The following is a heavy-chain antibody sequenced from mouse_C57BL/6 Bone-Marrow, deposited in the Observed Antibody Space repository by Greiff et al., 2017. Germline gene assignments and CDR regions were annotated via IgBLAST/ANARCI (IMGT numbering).Heavy chain of an antibody. J-gene: IGHJ1*03. Sequence: EVMLVESGGGLVKPGGSLKLSCAASGFTFSDYGMHWVRQAPEKGLEWVGYISSGSSTIYYADTVKGRCTLSRDNDKNTLCLQMTSLRSEDTAMYYCARNNGSSFRYFDVWGTGTTVTVSA. V-gene: IGHV5-17*01. CDR2: ISSGSSTI. D-gene: IGHD1-1*01. CDR1: GFTFSDYG. CDR3: ARNNGSSFRYFDV.